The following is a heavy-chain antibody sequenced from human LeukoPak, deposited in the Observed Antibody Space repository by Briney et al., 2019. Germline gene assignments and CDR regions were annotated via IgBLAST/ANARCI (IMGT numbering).Heavy chain of an antibody. J-gene: IGHJ5*02. CDR2: INNDGSST. V-gene: IGHV3-74*01. CDR3: ARGVGYCSSTSCYWWFDP. CDR1: GFTFSSYW. Sequence: QPGGSLRLSCAASGFTFSSYWMHWVRQAPGKGLVWVSHINNDGSSTSYADSVKGRFTISRDTAKNTLYLQMNSLRAEDTAVYYCARGVGYCSSTSCYWWFDPWGQGTLVTVSS. D-gene: IGHD2-2*01.